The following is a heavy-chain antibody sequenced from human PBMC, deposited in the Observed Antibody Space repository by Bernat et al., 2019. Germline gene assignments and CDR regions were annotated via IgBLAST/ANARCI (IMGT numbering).Heavy chain of an antibody. J-gene: IGHJ3*02. D-gene: IGHD3-9*01. CDR1: GFTFSSYG. CDR3: ARERLSRYFDWSDAFDI. V-gene: IGHV3-30*03. Sequence: QVQLVESGGGVVQPGRSLRLSCAASGFTFSSYGMHWVRQAPGKGLEWVAVISYDGSNKYYADSVKGRFTISRDNSKNTLYLQMNSLRAEDTAVYYCARERLSRYFDWSDAFDIWGQGTMVTVSS. CDR2: ISYDGSNK.